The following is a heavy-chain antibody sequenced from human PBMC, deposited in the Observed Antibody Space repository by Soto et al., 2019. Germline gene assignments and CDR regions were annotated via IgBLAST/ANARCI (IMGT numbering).Heavy chain of an antibody. Sequence: QVQLVQSGAEVKKPGSSVKVSCKASGGTFSSYAISWVRQAPGQGLVWMGGIIPIFGTANYAKKFQGRVTITADESTSTAYMELSSLRSEDTAVYYCGGNYYDSSGKKYYYYGLDVWCQGTTVTVSS. D-gene: IGHD3-22*01. J-gene: IGHJ6*02. CDR3: GGNYYDSSGKKYYYYGLDV. CDR2: IIPIFGTA. V-gene: IGHV1-69*01. CDR1: GGTFSSYA.